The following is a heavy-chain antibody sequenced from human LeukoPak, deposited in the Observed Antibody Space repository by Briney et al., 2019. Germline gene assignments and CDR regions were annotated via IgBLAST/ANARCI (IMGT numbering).Heavy chain of an antibody. Sequence: GGSLRLSCAASGFTFNNNYMTWVRQAPGKGLEWVSVLYSNSITYYADSVKGRFTISRDSSKNTLYLQMNSLRAEDTAVYYCARGINMMIVAPGYWGRGTLVTVSS. D-gene: IGHD3-22*01. J-gene: IGHJ4*02. CDR2: LYSNSIT. V-gene: IGHV3-53*01. CDR3: ARGINMMIVAPGY. CDR1: GFTFNNNY.